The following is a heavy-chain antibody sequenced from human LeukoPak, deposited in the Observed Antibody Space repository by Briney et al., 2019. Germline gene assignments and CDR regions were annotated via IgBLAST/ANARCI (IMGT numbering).Heavy chain of an antibody. J-gene: IGHJ6*03. CDR3: ARVSVAARLNYCYYYMDV. CDR2: IYTSGST. Sequence: SETLSLTCTVSGYSISSGYYWGWIRQPPGKGLEWIGRIYTSGSTNYNPSLKSRVTMSVDTSKNQFSLKLSSVTAADTAVYYCARVSVAARLNYCYYYMDVWGKGTTVTVSS. CDR1: GYSISSGYY. D-gene: IGHD6-6*01. V-gene: IGHV4-38-2*02.